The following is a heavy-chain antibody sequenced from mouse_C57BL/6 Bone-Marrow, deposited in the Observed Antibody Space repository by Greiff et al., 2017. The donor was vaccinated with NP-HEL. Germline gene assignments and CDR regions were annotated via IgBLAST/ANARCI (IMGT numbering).Heavy chain of an antibody. CDR3: ARRGDGSSLYWCFDV. CDR1: GYAFSSYW. Sequence: QVQLQQSGAELVKPGASVKISCKASGYAFSSYWMNWVKQRPGKGLEWIGQIYPGDGDTNYNGKFKGKATLTADKSSSTAYMQLSSLTSEDSAVYFCARRGDGSSLYWCFDVWGTGTTVTVSS. D-gene: IGHD1-1*01. V-gene: IGHV1-80*01. J-gene: IGHJ1*03. CDR2: IYPGDGDT.